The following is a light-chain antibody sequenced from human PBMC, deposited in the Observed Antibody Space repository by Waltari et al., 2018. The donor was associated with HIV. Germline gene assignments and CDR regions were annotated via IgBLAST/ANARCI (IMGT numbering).Light chain of an antibody. J-gene: IGLJ1*01. Sequence: QSVLPQPPSASGPPGPRVTISCSGSSSNIGSNALTWYQQLPRTAPQLLIYHNTHRPSGVPDRFSGSKSGTSAALAISRLQSDDEADYYCAAWDDSLNDSYVFGPGTKVTVL. CDR3: AAWDDSLNDSYV. CDR1: SSNIGSNA. CDR2: HNT. V-gene: IGLV1-44*01.